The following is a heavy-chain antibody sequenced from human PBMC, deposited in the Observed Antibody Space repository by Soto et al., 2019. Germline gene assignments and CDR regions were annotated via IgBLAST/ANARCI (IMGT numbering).Heavy chain of an antibody. D-gene: IGHD1-7*01. CDR1: GDSVSSNSAA. Sequence: PSQTLSLTCVISGDSVSSNSAAWNWIRQSPSRGLEWLGRTYYRSRWYNDYVVSVRSRITVNADTSKNQFSLHLNSVTPEDTAVYYCAGTSSLQSYYMDGWDKAPSVTVAS. CDR3: AGTSSLQSYYMDG. CDR2: TYYRSRWYN. V-gene: IGHV6-1*01. J-gene: IGHJ6*03.